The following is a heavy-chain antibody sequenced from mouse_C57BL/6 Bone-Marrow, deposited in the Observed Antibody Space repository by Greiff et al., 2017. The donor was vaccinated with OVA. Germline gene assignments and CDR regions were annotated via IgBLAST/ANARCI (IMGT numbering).Heavy chain of an antibody. CDR2: INYDGSST. CDR1: GFTFSDYY. V-gene: IGHV5-16*01. D-gene: IGHD3-2*02. Sequence: EVKLVESEGGLVQPGSSMKLSCTASGFTFSDYYMAWVRQVPEKGLEWVANINYDGSSTYYLDSLKSRFIISRDNAKNILYLQMSSLKSEDTATYYCARGGQLRLQGYFDVWGTGTTVTVSS. J-gene: IGHJ1*03. CDR3: ARGGQLRLQGYFDV.